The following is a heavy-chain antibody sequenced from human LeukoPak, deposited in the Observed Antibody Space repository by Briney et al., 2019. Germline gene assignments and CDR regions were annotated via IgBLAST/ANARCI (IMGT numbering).Heavy chain of an antibody. CDR1: GDSVSSNSAT. CDR2: TFYRSKWYK. J-gene: IGHJ1*01. Sequence: SQTLSLTCVISGDSVSSNSATWNWIRQSPSRGLEWLGRTFYRSKWYKYYAVSVKGRITINPDTSKNQFSLQLNSVTPEDTAVYYCARGPSYFQHWGQGTLVTVSS. V-gene: IGHV6-1*01. CDR3: ARGPSYFQH.